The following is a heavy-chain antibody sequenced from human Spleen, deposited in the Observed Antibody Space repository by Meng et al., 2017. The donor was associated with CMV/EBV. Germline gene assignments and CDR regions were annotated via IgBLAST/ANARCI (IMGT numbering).Heavy chain of an antibody. J-gene: IGHJ6*02. CDR1: GGSISSYY. CDR3: ARALDPSGMDV. V-gene: IGHV4-59*01. CDR2: IYYSGST. Sequence: GSLRLSCTVSGGSISSYYWSWIRQPPGKGLEWIGYIYYSGSTNYNPPLKSRVTISVDTSKNQFSLKLSSVTAADTAVYYCARALDPSGMDVWGQGTTVTVSS.